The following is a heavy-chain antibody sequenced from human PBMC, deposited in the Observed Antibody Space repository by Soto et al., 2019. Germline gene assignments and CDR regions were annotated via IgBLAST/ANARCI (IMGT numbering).Heavy chain of an antibody. J-gene: IGHJ4*02. CDR2: VLPVLDET. V-gene: IGHV1-69*08. CDR1: EDTFSIYT. D-gene: IGHD6-13*01. Sequence: QVQLVQSGSEVKEPGSSVKISCKTSEDTFSIYTLSWVRQAPGQGRVWMGRVLPVLDETTYSQRFQGRVTINADRSTTTDDMELSSLTFADTAVYYCARDRKNSNWPNFDSWGPGTLVTVSS. CDR3: ARDRKNSNWPNFDS.